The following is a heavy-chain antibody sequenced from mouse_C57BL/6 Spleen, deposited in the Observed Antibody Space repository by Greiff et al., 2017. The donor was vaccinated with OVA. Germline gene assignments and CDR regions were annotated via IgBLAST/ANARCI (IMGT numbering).Heavy chain of an antibody. D-gene: IGHD1-1*01. J-gene: IGHJ2*01. V-gene: IGHV1-9*01. CDR2: ILPGSGST. CDR3: AREEAFITTVVANPYFDY. Sequence: QVQLKESGAELMKPGASVKLSCKATGYTFTGYWIEWVKQRPGHGLEWIGEILPGSGSTNYNEKFKGKATFTADTSSNTAYMQIGILTTEDSAIYYCAREEAFITTVVANPYFDYWGQGTTLTVSS. CDR1: GYTFTGYW.